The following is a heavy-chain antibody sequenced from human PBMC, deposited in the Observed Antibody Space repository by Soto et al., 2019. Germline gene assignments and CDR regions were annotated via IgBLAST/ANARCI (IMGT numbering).Heavy chain of an antibody. Sequence: GGSLSLSCAASGLPFSSYSVNWVRQAPGKGLEWVSSSSSSSTYIYYADSVKGRFTISRDNAKNSLYLQMNSLRAEDTAVYFCARVYYSNLPYYFYYMDVWGQGTTVTVSS. CDR1: GLPFSSYS. CDR3: ARVYYSNLPYYFYYMDV. J-gene: IGHJ6*02. V-gene: IGHV3-21*01. CDR2: SSSSSTYI. D-gene: IGHD4-4*01.